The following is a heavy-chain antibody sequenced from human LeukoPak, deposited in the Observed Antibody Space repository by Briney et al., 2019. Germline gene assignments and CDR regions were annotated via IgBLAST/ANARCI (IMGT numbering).Heavy chain of an antibody. V-gene: IGHV4-38-2*02. CDR3: ARDTPSGYFQR. J-gene: IGHJ1*01. Sequence: SETLSLTCSVSGYSISSGYYWGWIRQSPGKGLEWIGSIDHSGITYYKASLKSRVTISVDTSKNQFSLKVSSVTAADTAVYYCARDTPSGYFQRWGQGTLVTVSS. CDR2: IDHSGIT. CDR1: GYSISSGYY. D-gene: IGHD6-25*01.